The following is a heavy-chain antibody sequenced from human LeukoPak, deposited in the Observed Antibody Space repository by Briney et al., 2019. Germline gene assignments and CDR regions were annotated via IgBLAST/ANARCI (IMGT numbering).Heavy chain of an antibody. V-gene: IGHV3-23*01. CDR3: AKVVIGGSSWYIYYFDY. CDR2: ISGSGGST. CDR1: GFTFSSYS. J-gene: IGHJ4*02. Sequence: GGSLRLSCAASGFTFSSYSMNWVRQAPGKGLEWVSTISGSGGSTYCADSVKGRFTISRDNSRNTLYLQMNSLGAEDTAVYYCAKVVIGGSSWYIYYFDYWGQGTLVTVSS. D-gene: IGHD6-13*01.